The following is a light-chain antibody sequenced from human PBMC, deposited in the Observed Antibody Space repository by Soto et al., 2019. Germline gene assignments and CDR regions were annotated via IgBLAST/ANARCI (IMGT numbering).Light chain of an antibody. CDR1: SSNIRDNT. CDR3: AAWDSRLEGFV. V-gene: IGLV1-44*01. J-gene: IGLJ1*01. Sequence: QSVLTQPPSASGTPGQSVTISCSGSSSNIRDNTVSWFQQLPGTAPRLLIHSNNKWPSGVPDRFSGSKSGTSGSLAISGLQSEDEADYYCAAWDSRLEGFVFGTGTKVTVL. CDR2: SNN.